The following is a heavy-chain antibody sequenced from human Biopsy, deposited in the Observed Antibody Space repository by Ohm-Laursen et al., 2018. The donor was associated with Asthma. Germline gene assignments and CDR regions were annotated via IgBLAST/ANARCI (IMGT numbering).Heavy chain of an antibody. D-gene: IGHD2-15*01. CDR2: ISYSGST. Sequence: TLSLTCTVSGGSVSSGSYYWSWIRQPPGKGLAWDSYISYSGSTDYNPSLKSRLTISMDTSKNQFSLKLSSVTAADTAVYYCARVPTTLRYFDLWGRGTLVTVSS. J-gene: IGHJ2*01. CDR1: GGSVSSGSYY. CDR3: ARVPTTLRYFDL. V-gene: IGHV4-61*01.